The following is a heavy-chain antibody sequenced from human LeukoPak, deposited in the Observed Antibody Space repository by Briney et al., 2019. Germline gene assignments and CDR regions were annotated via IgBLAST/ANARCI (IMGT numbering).Heavy chain of an antibody. J-gene: IGHJ5*02. CDR3: ARRSYGVPFDP. Sequence: SQTLSLTCTVSGDSISSGSYYWSWIRQPAGKGLEWIGRIYTSGSTNYNPSLKSRVTISVDMSKNQFSLELTSVTAADTAVYYCARRSYGVPFDPWGQGILVTVSS. CDR2: IYTSGST. V-gene: IGHV4-61*02. CDR1: GDSISSGSYY. D-gene: IGHD3-10*01.